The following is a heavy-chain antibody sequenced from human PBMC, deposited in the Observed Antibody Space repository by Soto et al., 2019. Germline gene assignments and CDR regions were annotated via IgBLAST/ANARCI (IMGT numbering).Heavy chain of an antibody. J-gene: IGHJ4*02. CDR1: GGSISNGYYY. CDR2: IYYSGST. V-gene: IGHV4-30-4*01. Sequence: SEPLSLTYTVSGGSISNGYYYWSWIRQPPGKGLEWIGYIYYSGSTYYNPSLKSRVTISVDTSKNQFSLKLSSVTAADTAVYYCARVGSSIATRPFDYWGKGTLVTVSS. CDR3: ARVGSSIATRPFDY. D-gene: IGHD6-6*01.